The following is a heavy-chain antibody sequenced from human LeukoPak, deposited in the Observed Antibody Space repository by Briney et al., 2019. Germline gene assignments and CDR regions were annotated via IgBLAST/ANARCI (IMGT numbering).Heavy chain of an antibody. V-gene: IGHV4-30-4*01. CDR2: IYYSGST. D-gene: IGHD5-18*01. Sequence: PSQTLSLTCTVSGGSISSGDYYWSWIRQPPGKGLEWIGYIYYSGSTYYNPSLKSRVTISVDTSKNQFSLKLSSVTAADTAVYYCARGVDTAMGNDDAFDIWGQGTMVTVSS. J-gene: IGHJ3*02. CDR1: GGSISSGDYY. CDR3: ARGVDTAMGNDDAFDI.